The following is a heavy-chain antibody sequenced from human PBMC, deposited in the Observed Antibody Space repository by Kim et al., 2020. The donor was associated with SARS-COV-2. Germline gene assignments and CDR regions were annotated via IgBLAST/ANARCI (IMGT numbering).Heavy chain of an antibody. J-gene: IGHJ3*02. CDR1: GFTFSSYW. D-gene: IGHD1-26*01. CDR3: ARGSSGSYPRAFDI. Sequence: GGSLRLSCEASGFTFSSYWMHWVRQAPGKGLLWVSRINSDGSSTTYADSVKGRFTISRDNAKNTLYLQMNSLRAEDTAVYYCARGSSGSYPRAFDIWGQGNMVTVSS. V-gene: IGHV3-74*01. CDR2: INSDGSST.